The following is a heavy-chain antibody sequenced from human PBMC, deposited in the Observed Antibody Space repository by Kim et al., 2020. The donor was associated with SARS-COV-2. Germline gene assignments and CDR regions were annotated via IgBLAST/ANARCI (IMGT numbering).Heavy chain of an antibody. CDR3: ARDRAYASVDS. V-gene: IGHV3-33*01. D-gene: IGHD2-2*01. J-gene: IGHJ4*02. Sequence: YYGDSVMGRFTVSRDDSKNTVYLQLSSLRAEDTAVYFCARDRAYASVDSWGQGTLVTVSS.